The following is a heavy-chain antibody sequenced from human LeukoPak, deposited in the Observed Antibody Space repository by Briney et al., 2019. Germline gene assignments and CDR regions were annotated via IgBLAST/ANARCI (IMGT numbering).Heavy chain of an antibody. CDR2: INPNSGGT. V-gene: IGHV1-2*02. CDR3: ARPRAMVRGVIAGHWFDP. D-gene: IGHD3-10*01. Sequence: ASVKVSCKASGYTSTGYYMHWVRQAPGQGLEWMGWINPNSGGTNYAQKFQGRVTMTRDTSISTAYMELSRLRSDDTAVYYCARPRAMVRGVIAGHWFDPWGQGTLVTVSS. CDR1: GYTSTGYY. J-gene: IGHJ5*02.